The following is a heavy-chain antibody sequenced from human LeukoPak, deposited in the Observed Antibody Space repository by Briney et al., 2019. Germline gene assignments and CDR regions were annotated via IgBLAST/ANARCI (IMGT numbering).Heavy chain of an antibody. Sequence: GGSLRLSCAASGFTFSSYAMSWVRQAPGKGLEWVSAISGSGGSTYYADSVKGRFTISRDNSKNTLYLQMNSLRAEDTAVYYCAKDPGLSDFWSGYSFDYWGQGTLVTVSS. V-gene: IGHV3-23*01. CDR1: GFTFSSYA. D-gene: IGHD3-3*01. CDR2: ISGSGGST. CDR3: AKDPGLSDFWSGYSFDY. J-gene: IGHJ4*02.